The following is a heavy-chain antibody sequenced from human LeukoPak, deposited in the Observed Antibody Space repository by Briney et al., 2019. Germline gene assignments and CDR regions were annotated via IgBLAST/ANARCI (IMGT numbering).Heavy chain of an antibody. CDR2: IIPIFGTA. Sequence: SVKVSCKASGGTFSSYAISWVRQAPGQGLEWMGGIIPIFGTANYAQKFQGRVTITADESTSTAYKELSSLRSEDTAVYYCAAVDTAMAYFDYWGQGTPVTVSS. J-gene: IGHJ4*02. CDR1: GGTFSSYA. V-gene: IGHV1-69*13. D-gene: IGHD5-18*01. CDR3: AAVDTAMAYFDY.